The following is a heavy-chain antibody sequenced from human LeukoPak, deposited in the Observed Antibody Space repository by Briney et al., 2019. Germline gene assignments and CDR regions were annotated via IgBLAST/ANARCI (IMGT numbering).Heavy chain of an antibody. J-gene: IGHJ4*02. Sequence: RASVKVSCKASGYTFTGYYMHWVRQAPGQGLEWMGWINPNSGGTNYAQRFQGRVTMTRDTSISTAYMELSRLRSDDTAVYYCAREGSGWYYFDYWGQGTLVTVSS. CDR1: GYTFTGYY. D-gene: IGHD6-19*01. CDR2: INPNSGGT. V-gene: IGHV1-2*02. CDR3: AREGSGWYYFDY.